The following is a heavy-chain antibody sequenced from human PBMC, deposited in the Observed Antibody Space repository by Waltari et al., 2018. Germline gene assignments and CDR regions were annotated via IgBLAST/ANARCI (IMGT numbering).Heavy chain of an antibody. CDR2: INHSGST. CDR1: GGSFSGYY. J-gene: IGHJ4*02. V-gene: IGHV4-34*01. CDR3: ARVGMAARRRANDY. D-gene: IGHD6-6*01. Sequence: QVQLQQWGAGLLKPSETLSLTCAVYGGSFSGYYWSWIRQPPGKGLEWIWEINHSGSTNYNPSLKSRVTISVDTSKNQFSLKLGSVTAADTAVYDGARVGMAARRRANDYWCQGTLVTVSS.